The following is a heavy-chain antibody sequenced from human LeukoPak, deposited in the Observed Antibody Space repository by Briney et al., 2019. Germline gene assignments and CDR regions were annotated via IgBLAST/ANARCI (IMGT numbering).Heavy chain of an antibody. V-gene: IGHV3-23*01. CDR1: GFTFSTNA. D-gene: IGHD5-12*01. CDR3: AKSRLVDVVATSIDY. J-gene: IGHJ4*02. CDR2: ISGNGGRT. Sequence: GGSLRLSCAASGFTFSTNAMSWVRQAPGKGLEWVSAISGNGGRTHYADSVKGRFTISRDNSKGTLYLQMNSLRAEDTAVYYCAKSRLVDVVATSIDYWGQGTLVTVSS.